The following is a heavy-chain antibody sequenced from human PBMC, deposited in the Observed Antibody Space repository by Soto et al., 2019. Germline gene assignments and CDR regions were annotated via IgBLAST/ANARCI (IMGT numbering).Heavy chain of an antibody. D-gene: IGHD5-12*01. V-gene: IGHV3-30*18. CDR2: MLSDGTNR. CDR3: AKSGRRFLAYFDY. CDR1: GFTVSNYA. J-gene: IGHJ4*02. Sequence: QVQLVESGGGVVQPGRSLRLSCAGSGFTVSNYAMHWVRQAPGKGLEWVAVMLSDGTNRFSDSVKGRFTVSGDNSENTVYLQMNSLTGEDTAVYYCAKSGRRFLAYFDYWGQGTLVTVSS.